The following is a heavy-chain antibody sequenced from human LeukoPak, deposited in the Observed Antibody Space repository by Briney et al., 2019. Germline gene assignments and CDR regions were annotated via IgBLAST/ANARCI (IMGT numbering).Heavy chain of an antibody. J-gene: IGHJ5*02. Sequence: SETLSLTCTVSGGSISSGDYYWGWIRQPPGKGLEWFGYIYYSGSTYYNPSLKSRVTISVATSKNQFSLKLSSVTAADTAVYYCARGFGELMENWFDPWGQGTLVTVSS. D-gene: IGHD3-10*01. CDR2: IYYSGST. CDR3: ARGFGELMENWFDP. V-gene: IGHV4-30-4*01. CDR1: GGSISSGDYY.